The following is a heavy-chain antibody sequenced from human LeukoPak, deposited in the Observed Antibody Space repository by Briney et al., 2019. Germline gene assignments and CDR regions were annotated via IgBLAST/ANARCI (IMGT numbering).Heavy chain of an antibody. V-gene: IGHV3-23*01. CDR2: ISGSGGST. Sequence: PGGSLRLSCAASGFTFSSYAMSWVRQAPGKGLEWVSAISGSGGSTYYADSVKGRFTISRDNSKNTLYLQMNSLRAEDTAVYYRAKEGYCSGGSCYGEYFQHWGQGTLVTVSS. D-gene: IGHD2-15*01. CDR1: GFTFSSYA. CDR3: AKEGYCSGGSCYGEYFQH. J-gene: IGHJ1*01.